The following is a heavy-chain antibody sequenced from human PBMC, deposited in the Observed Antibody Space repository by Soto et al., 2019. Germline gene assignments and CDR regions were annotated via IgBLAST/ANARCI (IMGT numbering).Heavy chain of an antibody. CDR1: GGSISRFY. D-gene: IGHD6-13*01. CDR2: IYSGGRN. J-gene: IGHJ4*02. CDR3: ARGNSRWDY. Sequence: ETLSLTFTVSGGSISRFYGSWIRQPAGKGLEWIGRIYSGGRNNYNPSLKSRVTMSVDTSKKQFSLRLSSVTAADTAMYYCARGNSRWDYWGQGTLVTVSS. V-gene: IGHV4-4*07.